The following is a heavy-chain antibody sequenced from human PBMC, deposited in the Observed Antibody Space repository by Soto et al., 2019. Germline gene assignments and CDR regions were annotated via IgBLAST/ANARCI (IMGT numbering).Heavy chain of an antibody. CDR1: GFTFSSYW. V-gene: IGHV3-7*03. CDR3: AREITFGGVIAPFDY. CDR2: IKQDGSEK. Sequence: EVQLVESGGGLVQPGGSLRLSCAASGFTFSSYWMSWVRQAPGKGLEWVANIKQDGSEKYYVDSVKGRFTISRDNAKNSLSLQMNSLRAEDTAVYYCAREITFGGVIAPFDYWGQGTLVTVSS. D-gene: IGHD3-16*02. J-gene: IGHJ4*02.